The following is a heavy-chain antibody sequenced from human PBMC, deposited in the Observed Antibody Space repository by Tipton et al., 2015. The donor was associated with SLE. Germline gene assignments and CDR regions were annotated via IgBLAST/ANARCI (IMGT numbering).Heavy chain of an antibody. D-gene: IGHD3-22*01. CDR1: GFTFDAYA. V-gene: IGHV3-9*01. CDR3: ARDTAYYDSSGYYSDAFDI. J-gene: IGHJ3*02. Sequence: SLRLSCAASGFTFDAYAMHWVRQAPGKGLEWVSGISWNSGSIGYADSVKGRFTISRDNAKNSLYLQMNSLRAEDTAVYYCARDTAYYDSSGYYSDAFDIWGQGTMVT. CDR2: ISWNSGSI.